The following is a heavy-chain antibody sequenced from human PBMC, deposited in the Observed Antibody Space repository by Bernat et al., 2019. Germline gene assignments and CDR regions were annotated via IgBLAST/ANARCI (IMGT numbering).Heavy chain of an antibody. J-gene: IGHJ4*02. CDR1: GFTFSSYA. CDR3: ARDMVGFGDGYNFDY. CDR2: ISYDGSNK. Sequence: QVQLVESGGGVVQPGRSLRLSCAASGFTFSSYAMHWVRQAPGKGLEWVAVISYDGSNKYYADSVKGRFTISRDNSKNTLYLQMNSLSAEGTAVYYCARDMVGFGDGYNFDYWGQGTLVTVSS. V-gene: IGHV3-30-3*01. D-gene: IGHD5-24*01.